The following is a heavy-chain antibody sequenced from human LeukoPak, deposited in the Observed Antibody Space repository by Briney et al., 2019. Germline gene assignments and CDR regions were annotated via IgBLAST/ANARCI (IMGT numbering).Heavy chain of an antibody. CDR3: AGATFDYYDSSGYYDY. J-gene: IGHJ4*02. CDR2: IVGSGDNT. CDR1: DFTFSHYA. V-gene: IGHV3-23*01. Sequence: GGSLRLSCAASDFTFSHYAMSWVRQAPGKGLEWVSTIVGSGDNTYYADSVKGRFTISRDNSKNTLYLQMNNLRAEDTAVYYCAGATFDYYDSSGYYDYWGQGTLVTVSS. D-gene: IGHD3-22*01.